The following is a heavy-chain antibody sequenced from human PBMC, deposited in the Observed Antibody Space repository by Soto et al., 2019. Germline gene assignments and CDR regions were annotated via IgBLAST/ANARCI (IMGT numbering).Heavy chain of an antibody. V-gene: IGHV3-23*01. CDR3: AREGRWLQPPDY. J-gene: IGHJ4*02. CDR2: VGSGVSK. D-gene: IGHD5-12*01. CDR1: GFIFSNYA. Sequence: GGSLRLSCSASGFIFSNYAMTWVRQAPGKGLEWVATVGSGVSKYYLDSVKGRFTISRDNPKSTLFLQMDSLRVDDTAVYYCAREGRWLQPPDYWGQGTLVTVSS.